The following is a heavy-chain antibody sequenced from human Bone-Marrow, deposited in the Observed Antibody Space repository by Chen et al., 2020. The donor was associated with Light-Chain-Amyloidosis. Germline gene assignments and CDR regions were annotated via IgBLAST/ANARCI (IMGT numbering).Heavy chain of an antibody. CDR1: GFTFSSYW. CDR2: INTDGSST. J-gene: IGHJ3*02. V-gene: IGHV3-74*01. Sequence: EVQLVESGGGLVQPGGSLRLSCVASGFTFSSYWMNWVRQAPGKGLVWVSRINTDGSSTSYADSVKGRFTISRDNAKNTLFLQMSSLRADDTAVYYCARDSDCRSTSCYPLGTFDIWGQGTMVTVSS. D-gene: IGHD2-2*01. CDR3: ARDSDCRSTSCYPLGTFDI.